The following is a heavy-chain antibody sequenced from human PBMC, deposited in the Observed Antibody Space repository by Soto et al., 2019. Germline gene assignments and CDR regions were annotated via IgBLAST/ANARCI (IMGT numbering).Heavy chain of an antibody. CDR1: GFTFSNYA. Sequence: XGSLRLSCSASGFTFSNYAMSWVRQSPGKGLEWVSGVSSTGTSPYYAGSVQGRFTISRDNSKNMFYLQMKSLRAEDTAIYYCAKARPSGGYYYVEAFDVWGQGTMVTVSS. V-gene: IGHV3-23*01. CDR3: AKARPSGGYYYVEAFDV. J-gene: IGHJ3*01. D-gene: IGHD3-22*01. CDR2: VSSTGTSP.